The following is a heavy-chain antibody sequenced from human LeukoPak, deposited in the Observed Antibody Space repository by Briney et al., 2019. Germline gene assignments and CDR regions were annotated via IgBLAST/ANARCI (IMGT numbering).Heavy chain of an antibody. J-gene: IGHJ4*02. CDR3: AREKPRITIFGVDTRGYFDY. V-gene: IGHV4-30-2*01. CDR1: GGSISSGGYY. Sequence: PSETLSLTCTVSGGSISSGGYYWSWIRQPPGKGLEWIGYIYHGGSTYYNPSLKSRVTISVDRSKNQFSLKLSSVTAADTAVYYCAREKPRITIFGVDTRGYFDYWGQGTLVTVSS. D-gene: IGHD3-3*01. CDR2: IYHGGST.